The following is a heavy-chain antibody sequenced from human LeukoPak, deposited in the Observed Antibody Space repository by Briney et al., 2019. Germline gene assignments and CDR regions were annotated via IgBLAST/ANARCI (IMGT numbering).Heavy chain of an antibody. D-gene: IGHD4-17*01. Sequence: GGSLRLSCAASGFTFSSYAMNWVRQAPGKGLEWVSSIGPGVGSTYYADFVKGRFTISRDNSKNTLYLQMNSLRAEDTAVYYCAKEGDNYGDYVGAFDIWGQGTMVTVSS. CDR2: IGPGVGST. V-gene: IGHV3-23*01. J-gene: IGHJ3*02. CDR1: GFTFSSYA. CDR3: AKEGDNYGDYVGAFDI.